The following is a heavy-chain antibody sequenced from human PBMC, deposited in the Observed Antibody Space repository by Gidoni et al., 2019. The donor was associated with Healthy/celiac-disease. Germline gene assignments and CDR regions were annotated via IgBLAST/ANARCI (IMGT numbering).Heavy chain of an antibody. V-gene: IGHV3-30*03. CDR1: GFTFSSYG. CDR3: LGNHFDY. D-gene: IGHD7-27*01. J-gene: IGHJ4*02. Sequence: QVQRVESGGGVVQPGRTLRRSCAASGFTFSSYGMHWVRQAPGKGLEWVAVISYDGSNKYYADSVKGRFTISRDNSKNTLYLQMNSLRAEDTAVYYCLGNHFDYWGQGTLVTVSS. CDR2: ISYDGSNK.